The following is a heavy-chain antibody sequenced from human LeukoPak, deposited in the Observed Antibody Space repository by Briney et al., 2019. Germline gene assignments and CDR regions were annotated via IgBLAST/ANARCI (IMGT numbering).Heavy chain of an antibody. Sequence: APVKVSCKASGYTLTDHYIHWVRQAPGQGLEWMGRISPNSGVANYAQKFQGRVTMTRDTSISTAYMELSSLTSDDTAVYYCARGTAVGQTRDYWGQGTLVTVSS. J-gene: IGHJ4*02. D-gene: IGHD6-13*01. CDR1: GYTLTDHY. CDR3: ARGTAVGQTRDY. V-gene: IGHV1-2*06. CDR2: ISPNSGVA.